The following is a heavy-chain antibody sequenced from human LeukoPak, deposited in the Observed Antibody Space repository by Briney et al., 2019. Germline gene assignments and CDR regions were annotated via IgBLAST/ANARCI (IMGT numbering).Heavy chain of an antibody. CDR1: RFTSGSND. D-gene: IGHD2-21*02. Sequence: GGSLRLSCAAARFTSGSNDMHCVRQAPGKGLEWVAVISYDGSNKYYADSVKGRFTISRDNSKNTLYLQMNSLRPEATAVYYCSKDVVLSPVLVTAIPGFNYCGQGTLVTVSS. CDR3: SKDVVLSPVLVTAIPGFNY. V-gene: IGHV3-30*18. J-gene: IGHJ4*02. CDR2: ISYDGSNK.